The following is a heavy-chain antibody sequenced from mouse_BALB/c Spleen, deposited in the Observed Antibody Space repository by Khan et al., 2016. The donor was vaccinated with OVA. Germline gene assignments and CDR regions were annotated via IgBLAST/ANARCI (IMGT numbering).Heavy chain of an antibody. CDR3: AKSREYDYDEFAY. CDR2: INTYTGEP. V-gene: IGHV9-1*02. CDR1: GYTFTNYG. D-gene: IGHD2-4*01. Sequence: QIQLVQSGPELKKPRETVKISCKASGYTFTNYGMNWVKQAPRKGLKWMGWINTYTGEPTYADDFKGRFAFSLETSASTAYLQINNLKNEDMATYFCAKSREYDYDEFAYWGQGTLVTVSA. J-gene: IGHJ3*01.